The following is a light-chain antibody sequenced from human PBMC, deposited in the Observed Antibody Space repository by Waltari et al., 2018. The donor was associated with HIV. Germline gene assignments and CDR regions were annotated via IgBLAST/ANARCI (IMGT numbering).Light chain of an antibody. CDR3: QSYDSTNWV. V-gene: IGLV6-57*04. CDR2: EDK. Sequence: NFMLTQPHSVSESPGKTVTISCTRSSGSIVSNYVQWYQQRPGSAPTTLIYEDKQRPSWVPDRFSGSIDSSSNSASLTISGLKTEDEADYYCQSYDSTNWVFGGATKLTVL. J-gene: IGLJ3*02. CDR1: SGSIVSNY.